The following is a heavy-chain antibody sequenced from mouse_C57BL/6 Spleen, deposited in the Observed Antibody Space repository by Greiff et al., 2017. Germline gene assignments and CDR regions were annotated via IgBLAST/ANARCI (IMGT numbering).Heavy chain of an antibody. V-gene: IGHV1-64*01. J-gene: IGHJ2*01. CDR3: ARSYYDYDGFDY. CDR2: IHPNSGST. CDR1: GYTFTSYW. D-gene: IGHD2-4*01. Sequence: QVQLQQPGAELVKPGASVKLSCKASGYTFTSYWMHRVKQRPGQGLEWIGMIHPNSGSTNYNEKFKSKATLTVDKSSSTAYMQLSSLTSEDSAVYYCARSYYDYDGFDYWGQGTTLTVSS.